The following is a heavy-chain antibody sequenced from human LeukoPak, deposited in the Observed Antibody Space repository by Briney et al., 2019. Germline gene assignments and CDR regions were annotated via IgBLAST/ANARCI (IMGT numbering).Heavy chain of an antibody. D-gene: IGHD4-17*01. CDR3: ARESPTTVTYFDY. CDR2: TYSGGTT. CDR1: GLTVTSNH. Sequence: GGSLRLSCAASGLTVTSNHMTWVRQAPGKGLEWVSVTYSGGTTFYADSVKGRFTSSRDNSENTLYLQMNSLRVEDTAVYYCARESPTTVTYFDYWGQGTLVTASS. J-gene: IGHJ4*02. V-gene: IGHV3-66*01.